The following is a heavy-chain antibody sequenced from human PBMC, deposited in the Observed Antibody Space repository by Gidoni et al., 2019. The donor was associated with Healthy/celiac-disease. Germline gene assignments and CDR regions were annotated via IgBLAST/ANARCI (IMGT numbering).Heavy chain of an antibody. J-gene: IGHJ4*02. Sequence: EVQLLESGGGLVQPGGSLRLSCAASGFTFSSYAMSWVRQAPGKGLEWVSAISGSGGSTYYADSVKGRFTISRDNAKNTLYLQMNSLRAEETAVYYCAKDLGGIAVAGVFDYWGQGTLVTVSS. CDR1: GFTFSSYA. D-gene: IGHD6-19*01. CDR3: AKDLGGIAVAGVFDY. CDR2: ISGSGGST. V-gene: IGHV3-23*01.